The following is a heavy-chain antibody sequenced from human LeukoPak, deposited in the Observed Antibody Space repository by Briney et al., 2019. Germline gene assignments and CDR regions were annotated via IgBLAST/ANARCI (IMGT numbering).Heavy chain of an antibody. Sequence: GGSLRLSCAASGFTLSSYWMSWVRQAPGKGLEWVANIKQDGSAIYYVDSVKGRFTISRDNAKNSLYLQMNSLRAEDTAVYYCARGGSRLLTSYIFDYWGQGTLVTVSS. J-gene: IGHJ4*02. D-gene: IGHD3-16*01. CDR3: ARGGSRLLTSYIFDY. V-gene: IGHV3-7*01. CDR1: GFTLSSYW. CDR2: IKQDGSAI.